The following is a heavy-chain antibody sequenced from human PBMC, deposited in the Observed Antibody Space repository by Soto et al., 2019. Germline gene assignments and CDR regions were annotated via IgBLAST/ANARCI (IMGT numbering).Heavy chain of an antibody. Sequence: SETMSLTCSVYGGSFSGYYWSWIRQPPGKGLEWIGEINHSGSTNYNPSLKSRVTISVDTSKNQFSLKLSSVTAADTAVNYCARMVIGGSYYYYGRDVWGQGTTVTVSS. V-gene: IGHV4-34*01. J-gene: IGHJ6*02. D-gene: IGHD2-21*01. CDR1: GGSFSGYY. CDR2: INHSGST. CDR3: ARMVIGGSYYYYGRDV.